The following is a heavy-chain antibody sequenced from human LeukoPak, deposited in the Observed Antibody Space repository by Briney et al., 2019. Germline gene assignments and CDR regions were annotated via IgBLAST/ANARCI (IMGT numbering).Heavy chain of an antibody. Sequence: PSETLSLTCTVSGGSIRSYYWSWIRQPPGKGLEWIGEINHSGSTNYNPSLKSRVTISVDTSKNQFSLKLSSVTAADTAVYYCARLEAVAGSYYFDYWGQGTLVTVSS. J-gene: IGHJ4*02. CDR3: ARLEAVAGSYYFDY. CDR2: INHSGST. V-gene: IGHV4-59*08. CDR1: GGSIRSYY. D-gene: IGHD6-19*01.